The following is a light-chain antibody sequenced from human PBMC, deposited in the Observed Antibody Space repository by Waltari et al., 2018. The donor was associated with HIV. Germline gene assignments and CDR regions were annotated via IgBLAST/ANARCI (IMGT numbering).Light chain of an antibody. V-gene: IGLV2-23*02. J-gene: IGLJ3*02. CDR1: SSDVGSYNL. Sequence: QSALTQPASVSGSPGQSITISCTGTSSDVGSYNLVSWYQQHPGKAPKLMIYEVTKRPSGVSNRFSGCKSGNTASLTISGLQAEDEADYYCNSYATGSAWVCGGGTKLTVL. CDR3: NSYATGSAWV. CDR2: EVT.